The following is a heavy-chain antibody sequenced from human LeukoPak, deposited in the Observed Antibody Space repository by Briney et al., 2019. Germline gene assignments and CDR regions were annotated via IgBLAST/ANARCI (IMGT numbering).Heavy chain of an antibody. V-gene: IGHV3-74*01. CDR2: INGDGSAT. CDR1: GFTFSNYW. D-gene: IGHD4-17*01. J-gene: IGHJ4*02. CDR3: ARPLYGDYTKHFDC. Sequence: GGSLRLSCAASGFTFSNYWMHWVRQAPGKGLVWVSRINGDGSATNYADSVKGRVTISRDNAKNTLYLQMNSLRAEDTAVYYCARPLYGDYTKHFDCWGQGTQVTVSS.